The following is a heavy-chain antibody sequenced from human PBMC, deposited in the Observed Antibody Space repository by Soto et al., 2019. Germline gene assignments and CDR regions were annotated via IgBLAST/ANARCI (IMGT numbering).Heavy chain of an antibody. CDR2: IYHSGMT. J-gene: IGHJ3*02. Sequence: QVQLQESGPGLVKSSQTLSLTCTVSGGSMSTGGYYWSWIRQRPGRGLEWIGYIYHSGMTFSNPSLQSRVAISIDTSQNQFSLKLSSVTAADTAVYYCATVRWELHDAFDIWGHGTMVSVSS. CDR3: ATVRWELHDAFDI. D-gene: IGHD1-26*01. V-gene: IGHV4-31*03. CDR1: GGSMSTGGYY.